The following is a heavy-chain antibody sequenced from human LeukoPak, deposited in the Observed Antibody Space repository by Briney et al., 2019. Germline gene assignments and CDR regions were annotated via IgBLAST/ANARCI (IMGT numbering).Heavy chain of an antibody. CDR1: GYTFTSFD. CDR3: ARPRTSGWIHDVYDI. Sequence: GASVNVSCKTSGYTFTSFDINWVRQATGQGPEWMGWMNPNSGGTKYAQKFQGRVTMTRDTSISTAYMELSGLRFDDTAVYYCARPRTSGWIHDVYDIWGQGTMVTVPS. CDR2: MNPNSGGT. D-gene: IGHD6-19*01. J-gene: IGHJ3*02. V-gene: IGHV1-2*02.